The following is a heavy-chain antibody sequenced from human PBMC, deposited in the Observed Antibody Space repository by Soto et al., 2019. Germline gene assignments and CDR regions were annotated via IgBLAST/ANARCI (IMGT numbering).Heavy chain of an antibody. CDR3: ARDLSPSREFFYDALDV. D-gene: IGHD3-16*02. CDR2: IKRDGSDI. J-gene: IGHJ3*01. Sequence: EVQLVESGGGLVQPGGSLRLSCAASGFSFSTFWMTWLRQAPGKGLEWVANIKRDGSDIHYADSVKGRFTITRDNAKNSLYLQLNSLRPEDTAMYYCARDLSPSREFFYDALDVWGQGTLVTVSS. V-gene: IGHV3-7*05. CDR1: GFSFSTFW.